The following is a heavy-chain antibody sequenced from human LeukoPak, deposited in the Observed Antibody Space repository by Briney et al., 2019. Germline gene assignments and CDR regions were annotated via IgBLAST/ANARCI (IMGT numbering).Heavy chain of an antibody. CDR2: ITGSGAST. Sequence: GGSLRFSCAASGFTFSSYSMNWVRQAPGKGLEWVSSITGSGASTYYGDSVKGRFTISRDNSKNTLYLQMNRLRAEDTAVYYCAKDGGGSLEWLPPMDVWGQGTTVTVSS. CDR1: GFTFSSYS. D-gene: IGHD3-3*01. V-gene: IGHV3-23*01. J-gene: IGHJ6*02. CDR3: AKDGGGSLEWLPPMDV.